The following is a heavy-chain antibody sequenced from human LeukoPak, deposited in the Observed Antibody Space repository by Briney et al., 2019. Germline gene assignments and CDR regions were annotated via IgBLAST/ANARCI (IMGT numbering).Heavy chain of an antibody. V-gene: IGHV4-39*01. CDR2: IYYSGST. D-gene: IGHD1-26*01. CDR3: ASTVGAKDAFDI. CDR1: GGSISSSSYY. Sequence: SETLSLTCTVSGGSISSSSYYWGWIRQPPGKGLEWIGSIYYSGSTYYNPSLKSRVTISVDTSKNQFSLKLSSVTAADTAVYYCASTVGAKDAFDIWGQGTMVTVSS. J-gene: IGHJ3*02.